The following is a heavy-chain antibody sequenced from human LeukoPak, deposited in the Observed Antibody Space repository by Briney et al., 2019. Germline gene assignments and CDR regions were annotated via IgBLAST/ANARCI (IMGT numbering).Heavy chain of an antibody. Sequence: ASVKVSCKASGGTFSSYAISWVRQAPGQGLEWMGRIIPIFGIANYAQKLQGRVTITADKSTSTAYMELSSLRSEGTAVYYCARALGSGSYSGYDAFDIWGQGTMVTVSS. CDR1: GGTFSSYA. D-gene: IGHD1-26*01. CDR3: ARALGSGSYSGYDAFDI. CDR2: IIPIFGIA. V-gene: IGHV1-69*04. J-gene: IGHJ3*02.